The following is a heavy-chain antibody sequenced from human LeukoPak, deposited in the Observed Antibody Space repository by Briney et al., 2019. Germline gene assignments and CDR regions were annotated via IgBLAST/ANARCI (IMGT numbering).Heavy chain of an antibody. J-gene: IGHJ3*02. D-gene: IGHD4-17*01. CDR2: IYSGGST. CDR3: ARLRAWGAFDI. Sequence: GGSLRLSCAASGFTVSSNYMSWVRQAPGKGLEWVSVIYSGGSTNYSDSVKGRFTISTDNSKNTLYLQMNSLRAEDTAVYYCARLRAWGAFDIWGQGTMVTVSS. CDR1: GFTVSSNY. V-gene: IGHV3-66*02.